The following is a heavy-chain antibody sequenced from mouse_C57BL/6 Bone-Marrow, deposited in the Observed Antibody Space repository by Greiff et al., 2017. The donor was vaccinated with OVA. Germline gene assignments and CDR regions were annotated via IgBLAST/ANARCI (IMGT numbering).Heavy chain of an antibody. CDR1: GFSLSTSGMG. CDR3: ARSEDWIYYDYDVRGWYFDV. CDR2: IYWDDDK. J-gene: IGHJ1*03. Sequence: QVTLKVSGPGILQSSQTLSLTCSFSGFSLSTSGMGVSWIRQPSGKGLEWLAHIYWDDDKRYNPSLKSRLTISKDTSRNQVFLKITSVDTADTATYYCARSEDWIYYDYDVRGWYFDVWGTGTTVTVSS. D-gene: IGHD2-4*01. V-gene: IGHV8-12*01.